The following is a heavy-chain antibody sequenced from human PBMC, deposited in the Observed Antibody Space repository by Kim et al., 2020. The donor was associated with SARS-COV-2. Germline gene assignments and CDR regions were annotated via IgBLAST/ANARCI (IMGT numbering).Heavy chain of an antibody. CDR1: GFTFSSYA. CDR3: ARDQRARVRGLSYYYYG. CDR2: IRSNGSNK. J-gene: IGHJ6*01. Sequence: GGSLRLSCAASGFTFSSYAIHWVRQAPGKGLEWVASIRSNGSNKYYADSVKGRFTISRDNAKNTLYLQMNSLRAEDTALYYCARDQRARVRGLSYYYYG. D-gene: IGHD3-10*01. V-gene: IGHV3-30-3*01.